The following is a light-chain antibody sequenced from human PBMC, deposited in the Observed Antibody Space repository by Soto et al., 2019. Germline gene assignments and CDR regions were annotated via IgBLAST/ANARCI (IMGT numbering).Light chain of an antibody. CDR2: EVS. V-gene: IGLV2-14*01. J-gene: IGLJ1*01. Sequence: QSALTQPASVSGSPGQSITISCTGTSSDVGGYNYVSWYQLHPGKAPKLIIYEVSNRPSGASDRFSGSKSGNTASLTISGLQAEDEADYYCSSYTSSTAYVFGNGTKVTVL. CDR1: SSDVGGYNY. CDR3: SSYTSSTAYV.